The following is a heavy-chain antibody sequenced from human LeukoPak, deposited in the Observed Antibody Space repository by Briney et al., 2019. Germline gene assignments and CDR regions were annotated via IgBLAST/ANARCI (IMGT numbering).Heavy chain of an antibody. D-gene: IGHD1-20*01. CDR2: IKQDGSEK. CDR3: AKNVNGGNWYYFDY. J-gene: IGHJ4*02. V-gene: IGHV3-7*03. CDR1: GFTFSSYW. Sequence: GGSLRLSCAASGFTFSSYWMSWVRQAPGKGLEWVANIKQDGSEKYYVDSVKGRFTISRDNAKNSLHLQMNSLRAEDTAIFYCAKNVNGGNWYYFDYWGQGTLVTVSS.